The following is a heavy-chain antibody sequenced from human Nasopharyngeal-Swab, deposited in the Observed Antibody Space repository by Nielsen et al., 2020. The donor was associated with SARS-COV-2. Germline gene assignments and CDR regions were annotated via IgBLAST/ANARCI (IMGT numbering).Heavy chain of an antibody. CDR2: IWYDGSNK. V-gene: IGHV3-33*08. D-gene: IGHD5-18*01. CDR1: GFIFSSYA. Sequence: GESLKISCAASGFIFSSYAMHWVRQAPGKGLEWVAVIWYDGSNKYYADSVKGRFTISRDNSKNTLYLQMNSLRAEDTAVYYCARAETGYSYGYPFDYWGQGTLVTVSS. CDR3: ARAETGYSYGYPFDY. J-gene: IGHJ4*02.